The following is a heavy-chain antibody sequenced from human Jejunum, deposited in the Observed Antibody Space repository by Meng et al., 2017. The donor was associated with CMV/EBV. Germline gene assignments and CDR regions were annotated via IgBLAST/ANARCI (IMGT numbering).Heavy chain of an antibody. CDR3: ARDRYCMSGVCHAPASYYYGMDV. CDR2: INFSGNSK. Sequence: NWVRQAPGKGLEWISYINFSGNSKCSADSVRGRFTISRDNSKNSLYLLMSSLGVEDTAVYYCARDRYCMSGVCHAPASYYYGMDVWGQGTTVTVSS. J-gene: IGHJ6*02. V-gene: IGHV3-48*03. D-gene: IGHD2-8*01.